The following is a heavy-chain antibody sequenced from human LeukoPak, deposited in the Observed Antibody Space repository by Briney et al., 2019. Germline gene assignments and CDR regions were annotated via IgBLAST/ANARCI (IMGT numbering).Heavy chain of an antibody. Sequence: SVKVSCKASGGTFSSYAISWVRQAPGQGLEWMGIINPSGGSTSYAQKFQGRVTMTRDMSTSTVYMELSSLRSEDTAVYYCARSRYYYDSSGPEPPSDYWGQGTLVTVSS. CDR1: GGTFSSYA. J-gene: IGHJ4*02. D-gene: IGHD3-22*01. CDR2: INPSGGST. CDR3: ARSRYYYDSSGPEPPSDY. V-gene: IGHV1-46*01.